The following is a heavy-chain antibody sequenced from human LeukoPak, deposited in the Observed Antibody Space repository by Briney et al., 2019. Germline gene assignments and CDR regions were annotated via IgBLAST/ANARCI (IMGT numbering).Heavy chain of an antibody. CDR3: ARDAYYYDSSGYYPRSTNWFDP. D-gene: IGHD3-22*01. CDR1: GGSISSYY. V-gene: IGHV4-34*01. Sequence: SETLSLTCTVSGGSISSYYWSWIRQPPGKGLEWIGEINHSGSTNYNPSLKSRVTISVDTSKNQFSLKLSSVTAADTAVYYCARDAYYYDSSGYYPRSTNWFDPWGQGTLVTVSS. CDR2: INHSGST. J-gene: IGHJ5*02.